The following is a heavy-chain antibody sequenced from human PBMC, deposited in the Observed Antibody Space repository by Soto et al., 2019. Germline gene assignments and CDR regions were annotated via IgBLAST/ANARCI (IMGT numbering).Heavy chain of an antibody. V-gene: IGHV5-51*01. CDR3: ARHGATYYYDSSGSKKPNYYGMDV. CDR1: GYSFTSYW. J-gene: IGHJ6*02. D-gene: IGHD3-22*01. CDR2: IYPGDSDT. Sequence: PGESMKISSKGSGYSFTSYWIGWVRQMPGKGLEWMGIIYPGDSDTRYSPSFQGQVTISADKSISTAYLQWSSLKASDTAMYYCARHGATYYYDSSGSKKPNYYGMDVWGQGTTVTVSS.